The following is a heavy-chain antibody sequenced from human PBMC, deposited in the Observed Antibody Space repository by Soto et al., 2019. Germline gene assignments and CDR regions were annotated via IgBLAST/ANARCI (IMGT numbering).Heavy chain of an antibody. Sequence: QVQLVESGGGVVQPGRSLRVSCAASGFSFSRNAMHWVRQAPGKGLEWVAVISYDGSTKYYADSVKGRFTISRDNSKNTLYLQMNSLRAEDTAVYYCARVDHSNWFDSWGQGTLVTVSS. J-gene: IGHJ5*01. CDR1: GFSFSRNA. V-gene: IGHV3-30-3*01. CDR3: ARVDHSNWFDS. CDR2: ISYDGSTK.